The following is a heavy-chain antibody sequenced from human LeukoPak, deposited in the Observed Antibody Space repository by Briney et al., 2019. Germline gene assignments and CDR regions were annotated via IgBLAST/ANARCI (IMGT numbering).Heavy chain of an antibody. CDR1: GGSFSGYY. Sequence: SETLSLTCAVYGGSFSGYYWSWIRQPPGKGLEWIGEINHSGSTNYNPSLKSRVTISVDTSKNQFSLKLSSVTAADTAVHYCARVIVDTAMGGYYFDYWGQGTLVTVSS. CDR2: INHSGST. V-gene: IGHV4-34*01. CDR3: ARVIVDTAMGGYYFDY. D-gene: IGHD5-18*01. J-gene: IGHJ4*02.